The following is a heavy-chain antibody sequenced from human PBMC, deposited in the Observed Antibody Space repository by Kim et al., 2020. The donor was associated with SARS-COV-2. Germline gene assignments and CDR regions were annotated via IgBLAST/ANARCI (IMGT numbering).Heavy chain of an antibody. CDR3: ARGGWYFDI. J-gene: IGHJ2*01. CDR1: GGSISSYY. CDR2: IYYNGSP. Sequence: SETLSLTCTVSGGSISSYYWAWIRQPPGKGLEWIGYIYYNGSPKYNPSLKSRVTMLVDTSKNQFSLKLNSMTAADTAVYFCARGGWYFDIWGRGTLVTVSS. D-gene: IGHD3-16*01. V-gene: IGHV4-59*08.